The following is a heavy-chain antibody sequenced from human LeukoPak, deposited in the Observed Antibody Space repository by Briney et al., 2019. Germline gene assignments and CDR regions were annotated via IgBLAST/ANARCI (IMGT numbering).Heavy chain of an antibody. D-gene: IGHD2/OR15-2a*01. CDR3: AKDLRGTLSSRGPFEY. Sequence: PGGSLRLSCAASGFTLSSYALSWVRQAPGKGLEWVSAIGGNGDTTYYADSVKGRFTGSRDNSKNTLYLQLNSLRAEDTAVYYCAKDLRGTLSSRGPFEYWGQGTLVTVSS. CDR1: GFTLSSYA. V-gene: IGHV3-23*01. CDR2: IGGNGDTT. J-gene: IGHJ4*02.